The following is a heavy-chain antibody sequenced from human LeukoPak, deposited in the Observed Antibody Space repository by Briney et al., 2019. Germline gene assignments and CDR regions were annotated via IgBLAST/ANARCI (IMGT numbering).Heavy chain of an antibody. CDR2: ISGSGGST. V-gene: IGHV3-23*01. D-gene: IGHD3-9*01. CDR3: AKDHAVANYDILTPLDY. Sequence: PGGSLRLSCAASGFTFSSYAMSWVRQAPGKGLEWVSAISGSGGSTYYADSVKGRFTISRDNSKNTLYLQMNSLRAEDTAVYYCAKDHAVANYDILTPLDYWXXGTXVXVSX. J-gene: IGHJ4*01. CDR1: GFTFSSYA.